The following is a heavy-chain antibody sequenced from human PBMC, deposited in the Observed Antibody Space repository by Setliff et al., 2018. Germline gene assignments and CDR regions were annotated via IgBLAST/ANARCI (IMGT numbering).Heavy chain of an antibody. Sequence: SETLSLTCTVPGDSISSISYYWGWIRQPPGKGLEWIGTLYDSGKTYYNPSLKSRATLSIDASKKQFSLKLTSVTAADTAVYFCATSGFCSSGSCYSFDDWGQGALVTVSS. CDR2: LYDSGKT. V-gene: IGHV4-39*01. D-gene: IGHD2-15*01. CDR1: GDSISSISYY. J-gene: IGHJ4*02. CDR3: ATSGFCSSGSCYSFDD.